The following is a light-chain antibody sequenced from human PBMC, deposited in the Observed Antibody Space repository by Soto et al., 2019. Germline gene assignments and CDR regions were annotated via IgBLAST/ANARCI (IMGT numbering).Light chain of an antibody. V-gene: IGLV1-44*01. CDR2: SNY. CDR3: AAWDDSPNGHYV. Sequence: QSALTQPPSASGTPGQRVTISCSGSSSNIGSNTVNWYQHLPGTAPKLLIYSNYQRPSGVPDRFSGSKSGTSASLVISGLQSEGEADYYCAAWDDSPNGHYVFGTGTKVTVL. CDR1: SSNIGSNT. J-gene: IGLJ1*01.